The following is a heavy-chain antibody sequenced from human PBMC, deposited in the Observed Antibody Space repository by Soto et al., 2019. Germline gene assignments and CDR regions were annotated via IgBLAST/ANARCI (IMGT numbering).Heavy chain of an antibody. V-gene: IGHV1-69*01. CDR1: GGTFSSYA. J-gene: IGHJ6*02. CDR3: AREGLNDYSTHHRRYYGMDV. CDR2: IIPIFGTA. D-gene: IGHD4-4*01. Sequence: QVQLVQSGAEVKKPGSSVKVSCKASGGTFSSYAISWVRQAPGQGLEWMGGIIPIFGTANYAQKFQGSVTITADESTSTAYMELSSLRPEDTAVYYCAREGLNDYSTHHRRYYGMDVWGQGPTVTVSS.